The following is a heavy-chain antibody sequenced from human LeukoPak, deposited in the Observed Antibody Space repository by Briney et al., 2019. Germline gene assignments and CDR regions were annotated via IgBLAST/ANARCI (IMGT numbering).Heavy chain of an antibody. V-gene: IGHV4-59*08. CDR1: GGSIYSNY. CDR3: ARHSYSGSDY. CDR2: IYYSGTT. J-gene: IGHJ4*02. D-gene: IGHD1-26*01. Sequence: SETLSLTCTVSGGSIYSNYWSWIRQPPGEGLEWIGYIYYSGTTNYNPSLKSRVTMSVDTSKNQFSLKLTSVTAADTAVYYCARHSYSGSDYWGQGTLVTVSS.